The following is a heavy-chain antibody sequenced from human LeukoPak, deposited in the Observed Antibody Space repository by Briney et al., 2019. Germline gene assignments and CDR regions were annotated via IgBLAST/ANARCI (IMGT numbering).Heavy chain of an antibody. J-gene: IGHJ3*02. D-gene: IGHD5-24*01. CDR1: GGSISSYY. Sequence: PSETLSLTCTVSGGSISSYYWSWIRQPPGKGLEWIGYIYTSGSTNYNPSLKSRVTISVDMSKNQFSLKLSSVTAADTAVYYCARQLRAFDIWGQGTMVTVSS. CDR3: ARQLRAFDI. CDR2: IYTSGST. V-gene: IGHV4-4*09.